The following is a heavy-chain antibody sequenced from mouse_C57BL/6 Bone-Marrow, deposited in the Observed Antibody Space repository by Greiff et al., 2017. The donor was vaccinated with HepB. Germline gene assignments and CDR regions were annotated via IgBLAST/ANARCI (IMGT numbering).Heavy chain of an antibody. D-gene: IGHD2-1*01. CDR1: GFTFSSYA. V-gene: IGHV5-9-1*02. CDR2: ISSGGDYI. CDR3: TRDGNYEAWFAY. Sequence: EVQRVESGEGLVKPGGSLKLSCAASGFTFSSYAMSWVRQTPEKRLEWVAYISSGGDYIYYADTVKGRFTISRDNARNTLYLQMSSLKSEDTAMYYCTRDGNYEAWFAYWGQGTLVTVSA. J-gene: IGHJ3*01.